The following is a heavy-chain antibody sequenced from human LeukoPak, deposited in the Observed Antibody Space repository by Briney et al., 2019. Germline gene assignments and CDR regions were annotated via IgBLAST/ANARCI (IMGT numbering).Heavy chain of an antibody. D-gene: IGHD2-2*01. V-gene: IGHV1-69*04. CDR1: GCTFSSYG. J-gene: IGHJ6*02. CDR2: IIPILGIA. CDR3: ARPSRGVPAARSRASGMDV. Sequence: SVKVSCKASGCTFSSYGISWVRQAPGQGLEWMGRIIPILGIAKYAQNFQGRVTVSADKSTSTAYMELRSLRPEDTAVYYCARPSRGVPAARSRASGMDVWGQGTTVTVSS.